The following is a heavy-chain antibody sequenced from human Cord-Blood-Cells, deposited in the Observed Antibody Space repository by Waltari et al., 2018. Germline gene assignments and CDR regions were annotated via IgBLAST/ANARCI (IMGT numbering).Heavy chain of an antibody. CDR1: GFTFSNAW. J-gene: IGHJ1*01. CDR3: TTKGGIAAAGAEYFQH. Sequence: GESGGGLGKPGGSLRLSCAASGFTFSNAWMSWVRQAPGKGLEWVGHIKSKTDGGTTDYAAPVKGRFTISRDDSKNTLYLQMNSLKTEDTAVYYCTTKGGIAAAGAEYFQHWGQCTLVTVSS. V-gene: IGHV3-15*01. CDR2: IKSKTDGGTT. D-gene: IGHD6-13*01.